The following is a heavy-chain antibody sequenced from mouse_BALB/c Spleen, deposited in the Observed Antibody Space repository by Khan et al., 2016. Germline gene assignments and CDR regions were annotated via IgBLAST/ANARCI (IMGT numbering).Heavy chain of an antibody. CDR3: TFYGNIWAWFAY. Sequence: EVQLQESGAELVRSGASVKLSCTASGFNIKDYYIQWVKQRPEQGLEWIGWIDPENGDTGYVPKFQGKATMTADTSSNTAYLQLSSLTSEDTAVYYCTFYGNIWAWFAYWGQGTLVTVSA. CDR2: IDPENGDT. J-gene: IGHJ3*01. CDR1: GFNIKDYY. V-gene: IGHV14-4*02. D-gene: IGHD2-10*01.